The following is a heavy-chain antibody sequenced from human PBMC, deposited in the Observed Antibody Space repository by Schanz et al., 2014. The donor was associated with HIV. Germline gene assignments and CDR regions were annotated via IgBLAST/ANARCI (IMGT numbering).Heavy chain of an antibody. Sequence: QVQLVESGAEVKKPGSSVKVSCKASGGTFGSYAISWVRQAPGQGLDWVGGIPPVFGAPKYAQKFQGRITIAADKSTTTAYMELSSLRSEDTAVYYCARGECDFWSGYCPHFHYFDLDVWGPGTSVTVSS. D-gene: IGHD3-3*01. CDR3: ARGECDFWSGYCPHFHYFDLDV. J-gene: IGHJ6*02. V-gene: IGHV1-69*06. CDR1: GGTFGSYA. CDR2: IPPVFGAP.